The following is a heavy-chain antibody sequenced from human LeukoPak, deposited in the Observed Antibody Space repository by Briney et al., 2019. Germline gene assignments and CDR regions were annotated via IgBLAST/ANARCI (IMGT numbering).Heavy chain of an antibody. CDR2: IYTSGST. J-gene: IGHJ4*02. Sequence: SETLSLTCTVSGGSISSYYWSWIRQPAGKGLEWIGRIYTSGSTNYNPSLKSRVTMSVDTSKNQFSLKLSSVTAADTAVYYCAREDITMVRGVIISPGPFDYWGQGTLVTVSS. V-gene: IGHV4-4*07. CDR3: AREDITMVRGVIISPGPFDY. CDR1: GGSISSYY. D-gene: IGHD3-10*01.